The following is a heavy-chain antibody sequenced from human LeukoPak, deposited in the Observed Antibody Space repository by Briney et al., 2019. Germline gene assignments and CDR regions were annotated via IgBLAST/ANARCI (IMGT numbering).Heavy chain of an antibody. D-gene: IGHD3-3*01. CDR2: IKQDGSEK. J-gene: IGHJ4*02. CDR3: AREAFYYDFWSGYEGGDY. V-gene: IGHV3-7*01. CDR1: GFTFSSYW. Sequence: GGSLRLSCAASGFTFSSYWMSLVRQAPGKGLEWVANIKQDGSEKYYVDSVKGRFTISRDNAKNSLYLQMNSLRAEDTAVYYCAREAFYYDFWSGYEGGDYWGQGTLVTVSS.